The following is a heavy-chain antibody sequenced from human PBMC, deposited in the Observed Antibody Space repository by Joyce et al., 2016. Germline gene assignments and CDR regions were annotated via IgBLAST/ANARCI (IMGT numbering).Heavy chain of an antibody. CDR3: ARSDWTLDI. V-gene: IGHV1-18*01. D-gene: IGHD2-21*01. CDR2: ISPYSGNA. Sequence: QVQLVQSGAEVKKPGASVKVSCEASGYTFTIFRITWVRQAPGHGLEWMGWISPYSGNADYVQEFQGRVTMTTDPSTRTAYMEMRSLRYDDTAVYFCARSDWTLDIWGQGTMVTVSS. CDR1: GYTFTIFR. J-gene: IGHJ3*02.